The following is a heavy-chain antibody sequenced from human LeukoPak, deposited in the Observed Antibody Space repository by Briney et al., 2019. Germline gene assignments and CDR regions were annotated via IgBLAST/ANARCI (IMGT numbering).Heavy chain of an antibody. Sequence: GGSLRLSCAASGFTFSGYAMSWVRQAPGKGLEWVSAISGSGGSTYYADSVKGRFTISRDNSKNTLYLQMNSLRAEDTAVYYCAKDHSRLLWFGDDAFDIWDQGTMVTVSS. J-gene: IGHJ3*02. D-gene: IGHD3-10*01. CDR3: AKDHSRLLWFGDDAFDI. CDR1: GFTFSGYA. V-gene: IGHV3-23*01. CDR2: ISGSGGST.